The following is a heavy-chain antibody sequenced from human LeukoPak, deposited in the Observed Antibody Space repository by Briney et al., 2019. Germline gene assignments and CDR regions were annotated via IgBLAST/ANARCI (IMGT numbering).Heavy chain of an antibody. J-gene: IGHJ4*02. CDR1: GGTFSSYA. V-gene: IGHV1-69*06. CDR2: IIPIFGTA. CDR3: ATQTERITIFGVDTYYFDY. Sequence: ASVEVSCKASGGTFSSYAISWVRQAPGQGLEWMGGIIPIFGTANYAQKFQGRVTITADKSTSTAYMELSSLRSEDTAVYYCATQTERITIFGVDTYYFDYWGQGTLVTVSS. D-gene: IGHD3-3*01.